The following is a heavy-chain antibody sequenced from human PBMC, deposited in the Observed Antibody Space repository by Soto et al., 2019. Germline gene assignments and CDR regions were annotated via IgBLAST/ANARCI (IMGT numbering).Heavy chain of an antibody. D-gene: IGHD6-13*01. V-gene: IGHV3-11*01. CDR2: ISSRGDTK. Sequence: QVQLVESGGGLVKPGGSLRLSCAASGFTFSDYYMSWIRQAPGKGLEWIFYISSRGDTKYYADSVKGRFTISRDNANNSLYLQMNSLRVEDTAVYYCARGQFSSSIYSFIDYWGQGTLVTVSS. CDR1: GFTFSDYY. J-gene: IGHJ4*02. CDR3: ARGQFSSSIYSFIDY.